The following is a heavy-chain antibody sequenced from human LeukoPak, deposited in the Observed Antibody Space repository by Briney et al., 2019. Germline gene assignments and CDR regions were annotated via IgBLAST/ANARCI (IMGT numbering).Heavy chain of an antibody. CDR2: INHSGST. D-gene: IGHD3-22*01. Sequence: KPSETLSLTCAVYGGSFSGYYWSWIRQPPGKGLEWIGEINHSGSTNYNPSLRSRVTISVDTSKNQFSLKLSSVTAADTAVCYCASAAAYYYDSSGYFSFDYWGQGTLVTVSS. CDR3: ASAAAYYYDSSGYFSFDY. V-gene: IGHV4-34*01. CDR1: GGSFSGYY. J-gene: IGHJ4*02.